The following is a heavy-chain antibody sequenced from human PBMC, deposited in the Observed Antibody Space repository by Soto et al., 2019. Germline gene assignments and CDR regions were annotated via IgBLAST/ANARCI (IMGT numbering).Heavy chain of an antibody. CDR3: AKSSS. CDR2: ISYDGSNK. V-gene: IGHV3-30*18. Sequence: QVQLVESGGGVVQPGRSLRLSCAASGFTFSSYGMHWVRQAPGKGLEWVAVISYDGSNKYYADSVKGRFTISRDNSKNTLYLQMNSLRAEDTAVYYCAKSSSWGQGTLVTVSS. J-gene: IGHJ4*02. CDR1: GFTFSSYG. D-gene: IGHD6-19*01.